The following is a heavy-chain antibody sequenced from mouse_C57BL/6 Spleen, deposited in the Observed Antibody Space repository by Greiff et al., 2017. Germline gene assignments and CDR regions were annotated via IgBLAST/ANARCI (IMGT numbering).Heavy chain of an antibody. CDR2: IDPSDSYT. Sequence: VQLQQPGAELVMPGASVKLSCMASGYTFTSYWMHWVKQRPGQGLEWIGEIDPSDSYTNYNQKFKGKSTLTVDKSSSTAYMQLSSLTSEDSAVYYCARSYDGFDYWGQGTTLTVSS. V-gene: IGHV1-69*01. J-gene: IGHJ2*01. CDR3: ARSYDGFDY. D-gene: IGHD2-12*01. CDR1: GYTFTSYW.